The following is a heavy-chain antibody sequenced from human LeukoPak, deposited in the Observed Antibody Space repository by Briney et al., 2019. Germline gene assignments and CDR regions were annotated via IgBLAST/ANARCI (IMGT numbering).Heavy chain of an antibody. J-gene: IGHJ3*02. V-gene: IGHV3-66*01. CDR1: GFTVSSNY. CDR3: ARDSSSWDAFDI. D-gene: IGHD6-13*01. Sequence: PGGSLRLSSAASGFTVSSNYMSWVRQAPGKGLEWVSVIYSGGSTYYADCVKGRFTISRDNSKNTLYLQMNSLRAGDTAVYYCARDSSSWDAFDIWGQGTMVTVSS. CDR2: IYSGGST.